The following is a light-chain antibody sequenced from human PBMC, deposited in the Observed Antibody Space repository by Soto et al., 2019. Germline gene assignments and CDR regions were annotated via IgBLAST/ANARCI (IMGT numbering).Light chain of an antibody. Sequence: SVLTQYPGTLSLSPGERATLSCRASQSVGSSYLACYQQKPGQAPSLLIYGASSRATGIPDRFSGSGSGTDFTLTISRLEPEDFAVYYCQQYGSSPRTFAQGTNVDI. CDR3: QQYGSSPRT. V-gene: IGKV3-20*01. CDR1: QSVGSSY. CDR2: GAS. J-gene: IGKJ1*01.